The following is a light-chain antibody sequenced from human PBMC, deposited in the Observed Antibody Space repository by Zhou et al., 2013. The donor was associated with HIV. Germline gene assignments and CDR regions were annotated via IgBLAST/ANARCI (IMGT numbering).Light chain of an antibody. CDR2: SAS. J-gene: IGKJ1*01. CDR3: LQHNSLPQT. V-gene: IGKV1-17*01. Sequence: DIQMTQSPSSLSASVGDRVTITCRASQGIRKDLGWYQQKPGKAPKRLIYSASSLQSGVPSRFSGSGSGTEFTLTISSLQPEDFATYYCLQHNSLPQTFGQRDQGGNQT. CDR1: QGIRKD.